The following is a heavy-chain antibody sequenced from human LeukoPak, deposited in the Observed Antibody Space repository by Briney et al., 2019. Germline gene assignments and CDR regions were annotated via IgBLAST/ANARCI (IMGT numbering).Heavy chain of an antibody. CDR1: GFTFSDYY. Sequence: GGSLRLSCAASGFTFSDYYMSWIRQAPGKGLEWVSYISSSGSTIYYADSMKGRFTISRDNAKNSLYLQMNSQRAEDTAVYYCARGGYSSSWYVFYWGQGTLVTVSS. V-gene: IGHV3-11*04. CDR2: ISSSGSTI. J-gene: IGHJ4*02. D-gene: IGHD6-13*01. CDR3: ARGGYSSSWYVFY.